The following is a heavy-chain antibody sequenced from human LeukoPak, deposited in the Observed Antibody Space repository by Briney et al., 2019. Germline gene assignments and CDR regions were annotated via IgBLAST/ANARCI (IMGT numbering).Heavy chain of an antibody. CDR3: ARDSRYDILAGYYGY. Sequence: GASVKVSRMASVYTXTGYYMHWVRQAPGQGLEWMVWIHPNSGGTNYAQKCQGRVTMTRDTSISTAYMQLSRLRSDDTAVYYCARDSRYDILAGYYGYWGQGTLVTVSS. V-gene: IGHV1-2*02. CDR1: VYTXTGYY. D-gene: IGHD3-9*01. J-gene: IGHJ4*02. CDR2: IHPNSGGT.